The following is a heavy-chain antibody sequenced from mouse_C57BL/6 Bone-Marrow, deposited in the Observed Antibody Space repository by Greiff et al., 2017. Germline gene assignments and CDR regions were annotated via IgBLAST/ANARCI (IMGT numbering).Heavy chain of an antibody. J-gene: IGHJ2*01. CDR3: TTFTTVVAGFDY. D-gene: IGHD1-1*01. Sequence: EVQGVESGAELVRPGASVKLSCTASGFNIKDDYMHWVKQRPEQGLEWIGWIDPENGDTEYASKFQGKATITADTSSNTAYLQLSSLTSEDTAVYYCTTFTTVVAGFDYWGQGTTLTVSS. V-gene: IGHV14-4*01. CDR1: GFNIKDDY. CDR2: IDPENGDT.